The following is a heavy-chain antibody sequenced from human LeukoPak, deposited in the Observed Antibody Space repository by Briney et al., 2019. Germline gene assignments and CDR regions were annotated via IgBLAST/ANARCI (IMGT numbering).Heavy chain of an antibody. V-gene: IGHV3-30*18. CDR3: AKDSSXWXFDY. CDR2: ISYDGSNK. CDR1: GFTFSSYG. J-gene: IGHJ4*02. D-gene: IGHD6-13*01. Sequence: GRSLRLSCAASGFTFSSYGMPWVRQAPGKGLEWVAVISYDGSNKYYADSVKGRFTISRDNSKNTLYLQMNSLRAEDTAVYYCAKDSSXWXFDYWGQGTLVTVSS.